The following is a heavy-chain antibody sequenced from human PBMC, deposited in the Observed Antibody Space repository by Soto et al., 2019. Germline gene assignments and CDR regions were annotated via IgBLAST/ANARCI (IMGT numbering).Heavy chain of an antibody. D-gene: IGHD3-3*01. V-gene: IGHV4-34*01. CDR2: IKHSGST. CDR3: VRGGVLRFLEWLPYTPYFDY. J-gene: IGHJ4*02. Sequence: PSETLSLTCAVYGGSFSGYYWSWIRQPPGKGLEWIGEIKHSGSTNYNPSLKSRVTISVDTSKNQLSLKLSSVTAADTAVYYCVRGGVLRFLEWLPYTPYFDYWGQGTLVTVSS. CDR1: GGSFSGYY.